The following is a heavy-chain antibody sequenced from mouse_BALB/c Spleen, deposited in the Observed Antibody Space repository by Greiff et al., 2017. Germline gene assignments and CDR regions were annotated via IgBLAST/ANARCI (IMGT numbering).Heavy chain of an antibody. CDR1: GYSFTSYY. D-gene: IGHD1-1*01. CDR2: IDPFNGGT. J-gene: IGHJ1*01. V-gene: IGHV1S135*01. Sequence: VQLQQSGPELMKPGASVKISCKASGYSFTSYYMHWVKQSHGKSLEWIGYIDPFNGGTSYNQKFKGKATLTVDKSSSTAYMHLSSLTSEDSAVYYCARDYGETDWYFDVWGAGTTVTVSS. CDR3: ARDYGETDWYFDV.